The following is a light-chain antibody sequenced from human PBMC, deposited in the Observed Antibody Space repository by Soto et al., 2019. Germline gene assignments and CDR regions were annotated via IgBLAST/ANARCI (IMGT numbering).Light chain of an antibody. J-gene: IGKJ2*02. CDR3: LQRSNWPRT. V-gene: IGKV3-11*01. CDR1: QSVSSY. CDR2: DAS. Sequence: EIVLTQSPGTLSLSPGERATLSCRASQSVSSYLAWYQQKPGQAPRLLIYDASSRATGIPARFSGSGSGTDFTLTISSLEPEDFAVYYCLQRSNWPRTFGQGTKLEMK.